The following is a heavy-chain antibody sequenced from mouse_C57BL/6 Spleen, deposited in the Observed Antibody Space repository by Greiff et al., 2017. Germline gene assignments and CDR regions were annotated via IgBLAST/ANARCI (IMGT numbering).Heavy chain of an antibody. J-gene: IGHJ3*01. Sequence: QVHLKQPGAELVKPGASVKLSCKASGYTFTSYWMHWVKQRPGRGLEWIGRIDPNSGGTKYNEKFKSKATLTVDKPSSTAYMQLSSLTSEDSAVYYCARLDSNLFAYWGQGTLVTVSA. D-gene: IGHD2-5*01. CDR2: IDPNSGGT. V-gene: IGHV1-72*01. CDR3: ARLDSNLFAY. CDR1: GYTFTSYW.